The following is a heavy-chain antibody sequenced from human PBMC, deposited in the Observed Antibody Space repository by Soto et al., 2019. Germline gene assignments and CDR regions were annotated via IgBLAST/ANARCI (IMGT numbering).Heavy chain of an antibody. CDR2: IYSSGSS. D-gene: IGHD3-22*01. CDR1: GGSISSYY. V-gene: IGHV4-4*07. Sequence: QVQLQESGPGLVKPSETLSLTCTVSGGSISSYYWSWIRQPAGKGLEWIGHIYSSGSSNYNPSLKSRVTMSVDSSKNQFSLKLSSLTAADTAVYYCARGGESIGYYYASDYWGQGTLVTVSS. J-gene: IGHJ4*02. CDR3: ARGGESIGYYYASDY.